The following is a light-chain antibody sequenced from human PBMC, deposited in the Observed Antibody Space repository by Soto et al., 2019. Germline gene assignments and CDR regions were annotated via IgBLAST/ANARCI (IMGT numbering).Light chain of an antibody. CDR2: DAY. J-gene: IGKJ3*01. Sequence: EVVLTQSPVTLSLSPGERATLSCRASQSFRGLLAWYQQKPGQAPRLLIYDAYNRATDVPDRFSGSGSGTDFALTISRLEPEDSAVYYCQQYGGAPFTFGPGTRVDVK. CDR1: QSFRGL. CDR3: QQYGGAPFT. V-gene: IGKV3-20*01.